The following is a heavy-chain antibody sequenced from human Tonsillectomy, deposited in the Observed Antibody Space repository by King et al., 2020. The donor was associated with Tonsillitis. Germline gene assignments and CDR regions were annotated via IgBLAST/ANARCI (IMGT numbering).Heavy chain of an antibody. V-gene: IGHV4-30-2*01. CDR2: IYQSGTT. Sequence: QVQLQESGSGLVKPSQTLSLTCTVSGDSISSGGYSWSWIRQPPGKGLEWIGYIYQSGTTNYNPSLKSRVTISADKSNNQFSLRLSSVTAADTAVYYCAGGGPGDAFDIWGQGTMVTVSS. CDR3: AGGGPGDAFDI. CDR1: GDSISSGGYS. D-gene: IGHD2-15*01. J-gene: IGHJ3*02.